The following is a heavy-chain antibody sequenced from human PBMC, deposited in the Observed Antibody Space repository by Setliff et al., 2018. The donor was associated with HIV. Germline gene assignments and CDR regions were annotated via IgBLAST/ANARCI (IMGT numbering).Heavy chain of an antibody. J-gene: IGHJ4*02. CDR2: IYTNGYT. D-gene: IGHD1-26*01. Sequence: PSETLSLTCTVSGGSIRSGSYYWTWIRQPAGKGPEWIGHIYTNGYTNYNPSLKSRVTISVDTSRDQFSLQLTSVTAADTAVYYCATYSAGEGGRGYWGQGRLVTVSS. V-gene: IGHV4-61*09. CDR1: GGSIRSGSYY. CDR3: ATYSAGEGGRGY.